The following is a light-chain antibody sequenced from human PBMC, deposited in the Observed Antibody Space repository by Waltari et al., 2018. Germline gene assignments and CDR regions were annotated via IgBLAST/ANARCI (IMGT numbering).Light chain of an antibody. Sequence: DIVMTQSPLSLPVTPGEPASISCRSSQSLLHSNGYNYLDWYLQKPGQSPQLLVYLGSNPASGVPDRFSGSGSGTDFTLKVSRVEAEDVWVYYCMQALQTSYTFGQGTKLEIK. CDR3: MQALQTSYT. CDR1: QSLLHSNGYNY. J-gene: IGKJ2*01. V-gene: IGKV2-28*01. CDR2: LGS.